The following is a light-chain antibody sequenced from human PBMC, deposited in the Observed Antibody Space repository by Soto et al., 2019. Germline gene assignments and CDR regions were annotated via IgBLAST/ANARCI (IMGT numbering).Light chain of an antibody. V-gene: IGLV2-8*01. CDR1: SSDVGAYKY. Sequence: QSALTQPPSASGSPGQSVTISCTGTSSDVGAYKYVSWYQQYPGTAPKLMIYEVSKRPSGVPDRFSGSKSGNTASLTVSGLQAEDEADYYCTSYVGSNIWVFGGGTQLTVL. CDR3: TSYVGSNIWV. J-gene: IGLJ3*02. CDR2: EVS.